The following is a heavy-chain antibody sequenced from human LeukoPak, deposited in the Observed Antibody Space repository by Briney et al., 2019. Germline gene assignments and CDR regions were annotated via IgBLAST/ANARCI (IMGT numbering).Heavy chain of an antibody. J-gene: IGHJ4*02. CDR1: GGSISSYY. D-gene: IGHD3-22*01. CDR3: ARVIRITMIVVVIVYYFDY. Sequence: PSETLSLTCTVSGGSISSYYWSWIRQPPGKGLEWIGYIYYSGSTNYNPSLKSRVTISVDTSKNQFSLKLSSVTAADTAVYYCARVIRITMIVVVIVYYFDYWGQGTLVTVSS. CDR2: IYYSGST. V-gene: IGHV4-59*12.